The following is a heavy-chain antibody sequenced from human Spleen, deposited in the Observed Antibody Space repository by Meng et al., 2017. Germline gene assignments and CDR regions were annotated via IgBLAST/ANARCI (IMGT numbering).Heavy chain of an antibody. CDR3: ARGPTTMAHDFDY. J-gene: IGHJ4*02. CDR2: INHSGST. CDR1: GGSFSVYY. Sequence: QVQLQQWGAGLLKPSETLSLTCAVSGGSFSVYYWSWIRQSPGKGLEWIGEINHSGSTNYNPSLESRATISVDTSQNNLSLKLSSVTAADSAVYYCARGPTTMAHDFDYWGQGTLVTVSS. D-gene: IGHD4-11*01. V-gene: IGHV4-34*01.